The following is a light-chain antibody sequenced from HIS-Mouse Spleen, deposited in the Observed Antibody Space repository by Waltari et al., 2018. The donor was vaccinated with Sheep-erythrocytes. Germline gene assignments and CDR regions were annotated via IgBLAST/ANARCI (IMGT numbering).Light chain of an antibody. J-gene: IGKJ2*01. CDR3: LQDYNYPYT. CDR1: QVIRND. V-gene: IGKV1-6*01. CDR2: AAS. Sequence: AIQMTQSPSSLSASVGDRIPITCRASQVIRNDLGWYQQKPGKAPKLLIYAASSLQSGVPSRFSGSGSGTDFTLTISSLQPEDFATYYCLQDYNYPYTFGQGTKLEIK.